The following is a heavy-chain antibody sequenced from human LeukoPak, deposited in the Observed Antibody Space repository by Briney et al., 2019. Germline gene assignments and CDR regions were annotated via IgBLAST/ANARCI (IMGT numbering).Heavy chain of an antibody. D-gene: IGHD2-2*01. CDR3: ARESGPSAVH. CDR1: GGSFSGYY. J-gene: IGHJ4*02. V-gene: IGHV4-34*01. CDR2: INHSGST. Sequence: PSETLSLTCAVYGGSFSGYYWSWIRQPPGKGLEWIGEINHSGSTNYNPSLKSRVTISVDTSKNQFSLKLSSVTAAGTAVYYSARESGPSAVHWGQGPLVTVSS.